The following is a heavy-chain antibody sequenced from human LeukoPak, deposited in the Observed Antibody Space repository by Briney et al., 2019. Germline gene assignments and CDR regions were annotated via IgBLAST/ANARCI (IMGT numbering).Heavy chain of an antibody. J-gene: IGHJ3*02. CDR1: GGSFSGYY. V-gene: IGHV4-34*01. CDR2: INHSGST. Sequence: SETLSLTCAVYGGSFSGYYWSWIRQPPGKGLEWIGEINHSGSTNYNPSLKGRVTISVDTSKNQFSLKLSSVTAADTAVYYCARLVVTDDAFDIWGQGTMVTVSS. D-gene: IGHD4-23*01. CDR3: ARLVVTDDAFDI.